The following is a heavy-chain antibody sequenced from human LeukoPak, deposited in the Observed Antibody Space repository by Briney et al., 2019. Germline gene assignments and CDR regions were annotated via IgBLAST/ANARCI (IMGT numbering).Heavy chain of an antibody. J-gene: IGHJ6*03. CDR3: ARGYCSGGSCYSGAYYYYYMDV. CDR2: INPNSGGT. D-gene: IGHD2-15*01. CDR1: GYTFTGYY. V-gene: IGHV1-2*02. Sequence: GASVKVSCKASGYTFTGYYMHWVRQAPGQGLEWMGWINPNSGGTNYAQKFQGRVTMTRDTSISTAYMELSRLRSDDTAVYYCARGYCSGGSCYSGAYYYYYMDVWGKGATVTVSS.